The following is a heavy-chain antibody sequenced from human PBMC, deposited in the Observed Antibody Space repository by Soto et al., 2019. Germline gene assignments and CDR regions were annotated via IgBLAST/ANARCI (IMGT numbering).Heavy chain of an antibody. CDR1: GYTFTSYY. J-gene: IGHJ4*02. V-gene: IGHV1-46*03. D-gene: IGHD2-8*02. CDR2: INPSGGGA. CDR3: ARSPGGFSNYFAY. Sequence: ASVKVSCKASGYTFTSYYMHWVRQAPGQGLEWMGIINPSGGGASYAQKFQGRVTMTGDTSTSTVYMELSSLRSEDTAVFYCARSPGGFSNYFAYWGQGTLVTVSS.